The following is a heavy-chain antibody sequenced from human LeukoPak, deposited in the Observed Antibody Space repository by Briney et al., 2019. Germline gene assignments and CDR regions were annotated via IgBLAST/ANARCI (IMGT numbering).Heavy chain of an antibody. D-gene: IGHD1-26*01. Sequence: PGRSLRLSCAASGFTFSSYGMHWVRQAPGKGLEWVAVISYDGSNKYYADSVKGRFTISRDNSKNTLYLQMNSLRAEDTAVYYCARAVGAHNWFDPWGQGTLVTVSS. J-gene: IGHJ5*02. CDR1: GFTFSSYG. V-gene: IGHV3-30*03. CDR3: ARAVGAHNWFDP. CDR2: ISYDGSNK.